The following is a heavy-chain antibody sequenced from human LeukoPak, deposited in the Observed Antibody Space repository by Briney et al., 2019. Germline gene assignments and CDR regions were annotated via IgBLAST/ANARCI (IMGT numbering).Heavy chain of an antibody. D-gene: IGHD3-22*01. CDR1: GFTFSSYW. CDR3: ARDANYHVSSDYYDAFDI. J-gene: IGHJ3*02. Sequence: GGSLRLSCTVSGFTFSSYWMTWLRQAPGKGLEWVANIRGDESRKYYLDSVTGRFTISRDNAKNSLYLQMNSLRAEDTAVYYCARDANYHVSSDYYDAFDIWGQGTMVTVSS. CDR2: IRGDESRK. V-gene: IGHV3-7*01.